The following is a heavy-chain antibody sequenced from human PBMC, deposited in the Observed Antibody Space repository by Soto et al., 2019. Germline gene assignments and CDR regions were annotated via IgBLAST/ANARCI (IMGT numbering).Heavy chain of an antibody. V-gene: IGHV3-23*01. CDR3: ARGGRFTFGFDY. CDR2: ISGDSGAI. J-gene: IGHJ4*02. D-gene: IGHD3-16*01. CDR1: GFTFSTSS. Sequence: EVQLLESGGGLVQPGGSLRLSCAASGFTFSTSSMSWVRQAPGKGLGWVSAISGDSGAIYYADSVKGSFTISRDNSRDTLYLQMNSLRAEDTALYFCARGGRFTFGFDYWGQGTLISVSS.